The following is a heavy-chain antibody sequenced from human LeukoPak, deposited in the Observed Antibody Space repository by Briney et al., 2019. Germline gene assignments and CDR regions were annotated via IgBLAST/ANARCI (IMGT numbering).Heavy chain of an antibody. CDR1: GGSIIGYY. D-gene: IGHD3-3*01. V-gene: IGHV4-59*01. CDR2: IYHSGST. Sequence: SETLSLTCTVSGGSIIGYYWNWIRQPPGKGLDWIRYIYHSGSTNYNPSLKSRVTISVDTSKTQISLKLRAVTAADTAVYYCARSRVWSDYWGYFDYWGQGTLVTVSS. CDR3: ARSRVWSDYWGYFDY. J-gene: IGHJ4*02.